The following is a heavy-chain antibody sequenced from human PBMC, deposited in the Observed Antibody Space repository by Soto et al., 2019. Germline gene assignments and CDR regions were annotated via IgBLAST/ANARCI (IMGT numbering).Heavy chain of an antibody. D-gene: IGHD3-3*01. CDR3: ARDHDTDYDFRSGYYPNRFDP. J-gene: IGHJ5*02. CDR1: GYSISSGYY. Sequence: PSETLSLTCAVSGYSISSGYYWGWIRQPPGKGLEWIGSIYHSGSTYYNPSLKSRVTISVDTSKNQFSLKLSSVTAADTAVYYCARDHDTDYDFRSGYYPNRFDPWGQGTLVTVSS. CDR2: IYHSGST. V-gene: IGHV4-38-2*02.